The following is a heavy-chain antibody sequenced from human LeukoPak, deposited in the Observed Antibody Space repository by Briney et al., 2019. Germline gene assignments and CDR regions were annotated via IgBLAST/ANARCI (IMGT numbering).Heavy chain of an antibody. CDR1: GGSISSYY. V-gene: IGHV4-59*01. D-gene: IGHD1-26*01. CDR3: ARGGNYWPQWWFDP. CDR2: VYYTGST. J-gene: IGHJ5*02. Sequence: SETLSLTCNVSGGSISSYYWNWIRQPPGKGLEWIGYVYYTGSTSYNPSLKSRVTMSLDASKNQFSLELNSVTPADTAVYYCARGGNYWPQWWFDPWGRGTLVSVSS.